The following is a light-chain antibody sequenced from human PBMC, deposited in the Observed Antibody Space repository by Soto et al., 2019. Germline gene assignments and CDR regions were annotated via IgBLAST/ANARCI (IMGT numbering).Light chain of an antibody. V-gene: IGKV3-20*01. J-gene: IGKJ5*01. CDR3: KQYGGSLN. CDR2: GAS. Sequence: EIVLTQSPVTLSFSPGEIATLSCSASQSVSSSYLAWYQQKPGQAPRLLIYGASSRATGIPDRFSGSGSGTDFTLTISRLEPEDFAFYYCKQYGGSLNFGQGTRLEIK. CDR1: QSVSSSY.